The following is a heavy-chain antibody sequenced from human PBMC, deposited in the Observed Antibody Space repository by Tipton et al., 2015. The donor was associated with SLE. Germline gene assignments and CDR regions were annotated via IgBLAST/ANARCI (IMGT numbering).Heavy chain of an antibody. Sequence: LRLSCAVYGGSFSGYYWSWIRQPPGKGLEWIGEINHSGSTNYNPSPKSRVTISVDTSKNQFSLKLSSVTAADTAVFYCARAIGRVLPMDVWGKGTTVTVSS. CDR2: INHSGST. J-gene: IGHJ6*03. CDR1: GGSFSGYY. CDR3: ARAIGRVLPMDV. D-gene: IGHD1-26*01. V-gene: IGHV4-34*01.